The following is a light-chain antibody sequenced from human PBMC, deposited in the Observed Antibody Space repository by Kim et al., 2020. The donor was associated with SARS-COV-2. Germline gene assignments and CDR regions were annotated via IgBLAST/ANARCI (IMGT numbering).Light chain of an antibody. CDR3: QAWDTTSVL. J-gene: IGLJ3*02. CDR1: KLGGNY. Sequence: SVSPGQTASITWSGDKLGGNYACWYQQKPGQSPVLLIYEDSKRPSGIPERFSGSMSGNTATLTISGTQAMDEADYYCQAWDTTSVLFGGGTKLTVL. V-gene: IGLV3-1*01. CDR2: EDS.